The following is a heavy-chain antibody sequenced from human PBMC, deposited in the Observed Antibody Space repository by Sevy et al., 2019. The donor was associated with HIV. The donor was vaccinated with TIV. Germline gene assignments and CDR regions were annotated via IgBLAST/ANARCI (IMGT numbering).Heavy chain of an antibody. CDR2: ISSSSSTI. CDR3: ARDGVVVPAAPYYYYYYMDV. D-gene: IGHD2-2*01. J-gene: IGHJ6*03. CDR1: GFTLSSYS. Sequence: GGSLRLSCAASGFTLSSYSMNWVRQAPGKGLEWVSYISSSSSTIYYADSVKGRFTISRDNAKNSLYLQMNSLRDEDTAVYYCARDGVVVPAAPYYYYYYMDVWGKGTTVTVSS. V-gene: IGHV3-48*02.